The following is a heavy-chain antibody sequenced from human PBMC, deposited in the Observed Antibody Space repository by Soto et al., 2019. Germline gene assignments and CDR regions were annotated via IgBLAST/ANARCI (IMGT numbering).Heavy chain of an antibody. CDR2: ISGSGGST. Sequence: GGSLRLSCAASGFTFSSYAMSWVRQAPGKGLEWVSAISGSGGSTYYADSVKGRFTISRDNSKNTLYLQMNSLRAEDTAVYYCAKVFYYFNNNYGMDVWGQGTTVTVSS. CDR1: GFTFSSYA. V-gene: IGHV3-23*01. J-gene: IGHJ6*02. D-gene: IGHD3-3*01. CDR3: AKVFYYFNNNYGMDV.